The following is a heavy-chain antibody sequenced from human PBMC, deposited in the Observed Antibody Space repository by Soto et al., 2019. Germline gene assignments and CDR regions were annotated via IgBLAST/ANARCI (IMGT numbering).Heavy chain of an antibody. Sequence: QVKMVESGGGVVQPGRSLRLSCAASGFTFSSFALHWVRQAPGKGLEWVAVISYDGGNKYYPDSVKGRFTISRDNSKNTLYLQMNSLRVEDPAVYYCAREPTSGATRYYFDYWGQGTLVTVSS. V-gene: IGHV3-30-3*01. CDR1: GFTFSSFA. CDR2: ISYDGGNK. D-gene: IGHD1-26*01. CDR3: AREPTSGATRYYFDY. J-gene: IGHJ4*02.